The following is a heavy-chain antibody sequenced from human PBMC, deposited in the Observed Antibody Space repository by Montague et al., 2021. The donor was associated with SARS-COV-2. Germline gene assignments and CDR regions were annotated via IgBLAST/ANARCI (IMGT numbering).Heavy chain of an antibody. CDR1: GGSITSYY. V-gene: IGHV4-59*01. CDR2: VYYRATT. J-gene: IGHJ5*02. CDR3: ARELQYSWFDR. D-gene: IGHD2-21*02. Sequence: SETLSLTCTVSGGSITSYYSSWLRHPPAKGLDWIGYVYYRATTNSNPSLESRVTMSVDTSKNQFSLKLSSVTAADTAMYYCARELQYSWFDRWGQGTLVTVSS.